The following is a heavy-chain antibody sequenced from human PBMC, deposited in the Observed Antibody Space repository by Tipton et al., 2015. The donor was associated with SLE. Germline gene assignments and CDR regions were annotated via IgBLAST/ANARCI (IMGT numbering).Heavy chain of an antibody. Sequence: TLSLTCTVSGGSISSYYWSWIRQPPGKGLEWIGYIYYSGSTNYNPSLKGRFTISRDNSKNTLYLQMNSLRAEDTAVYYCARDQDPYLAVAGPGYFQHWGQGTLVTVSS. J-gene: IGHJ1*01. V-gene: IGHV4-59*01. CDR2: IYYSGST. D-gene: IGHD6-19*01. CDR1: GGSISSYY. CDR3: ARDQDPYLAVAGPGYFQH.